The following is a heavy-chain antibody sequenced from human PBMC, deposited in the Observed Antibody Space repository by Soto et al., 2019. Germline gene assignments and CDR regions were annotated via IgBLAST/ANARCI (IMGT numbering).Heavy chain of an antibody. CDR1: GGAFSGYY. Sequence: QVQLQQWGAGLLKPSETLSLTCAVYGGAFSGYYWTWIRQPPGTGLEWIGEINHSGSTNYNPSLKSRVTISVDTSKNQFSLKLTSVPAADTAVYYCARDKITGLFDYWGQGTLVTVSS. V-gene: IGHV4-34*01. CDR2: INHSGST. J-gene: IGHJ4*02. D-gene: IGHD2-8*02. CDR3: ARDKITGLFDY.